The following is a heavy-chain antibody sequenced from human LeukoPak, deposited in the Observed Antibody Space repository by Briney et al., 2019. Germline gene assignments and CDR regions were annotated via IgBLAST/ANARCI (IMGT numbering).Heavy chain of an antibody. D-gene: IGHD2-15*01. J-gene: IGHJ3*02. CDR3: ARDLTDIVVVVAATGASAFDI. CDR2: ISYDGSNE. CDR1: GFPFSSYV. Sequence: GGSLRLSCVVSGFPFSSYVMHWVRQAPGKGLEWVAIISYDGSNEYYGDSVKGRFTISRDNSKNTLYLQMNSLRAEDTAVYYCARDLTDIVVVVAATGASAFDIWGQGTMVTVSS. V-gene: IGHV3-30*04.